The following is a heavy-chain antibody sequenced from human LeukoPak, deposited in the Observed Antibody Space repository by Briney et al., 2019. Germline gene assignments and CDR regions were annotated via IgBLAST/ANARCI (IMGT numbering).Heavy chain of an antibody. CDR2: INPNSGGT. CDR1: GYTFTGYY. D-gene: IGHD2-2*01. Sequence: ASVKVSCKASGYTFTGYYMHWVRQAPGQGLEWMGWINPNSGGTNYAQKFQGRVTTTRDTSISTAYMELSRLRSDDTAVYYCARDIGYQLLLGGADYWGQGTLVTVSS. V-gene: IGHV1-2*02. CDR3: ARDIGYQLLLGGADY. J-gene: IGHJ4*02.